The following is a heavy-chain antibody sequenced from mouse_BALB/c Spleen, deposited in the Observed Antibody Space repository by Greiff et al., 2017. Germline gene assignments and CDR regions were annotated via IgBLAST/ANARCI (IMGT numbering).Heavy chain of an antibody. J-gene: IGHJ4*01. D-gene: IGHD1-2*01. Sequence: EVQLQESGGGLVKPGGSLKLSCAASGFTFSSYAMSWVRQTPEKRLEWVATISSGGSYTYYPDSVKGRFTISRDNAKNTLYLQMSSLRSEDTAMYYCARGVLRLQAMDYWGQGTSVTVSS. V-gene: IGHV5-9-3*01. CDR3: ARGVLRLQAMDY. CDR2: ISSGGSYT. CDR1: GFTFSSYA.